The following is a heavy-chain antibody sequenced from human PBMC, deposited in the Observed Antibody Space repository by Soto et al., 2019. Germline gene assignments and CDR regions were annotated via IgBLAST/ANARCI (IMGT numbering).Heavy chain of an antibody. CDR2: IYPGDSDT. J-gene: IGHJ6*02. Sequence: EVQLVQSGAEVKKPGESLKISCKGSGYSFTSYWIGWVRQMPGKGLEWMGIIYPGDSDTRYSPSFQGQVTISADKSISTAYLQWSSLKASDTAMYYCARHSIGYCSSTSCYNGNYYYYGMDVWGQGTTVTVSS. V-gene: IGHV5-51*01. CDR1: GYSFTSYW. CDR3: ARHSIGYCSSTSCYNGNYYYYGMDV. D-gene: IGHD2-2*02.